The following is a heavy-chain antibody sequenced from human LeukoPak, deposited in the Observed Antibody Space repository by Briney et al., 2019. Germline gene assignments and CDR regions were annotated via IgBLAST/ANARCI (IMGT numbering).Heavy chain of an antibody. Sequence: GGSLRLSCAAPGFTFSSYAMHWVRQAPGKGLEWVAFIRYDGSNKYYADSVKGRFTISRDNSKNTLYLQMNSLRAEDTAVYYCAKATEYSSSWYSVYWGQGTLVTVSS. D-gene: IGHD6-13*01. V-gene: IGHV3-30*02. CDR3: AKATEYSSSWYSVY. J-gene: IGHJ4*02. CDR1: GFTFSSYA. CDR2: IRYDGSNK.